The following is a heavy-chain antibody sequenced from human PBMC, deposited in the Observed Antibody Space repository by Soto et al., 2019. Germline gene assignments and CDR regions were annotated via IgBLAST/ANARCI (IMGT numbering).Heavy chain of an antibody. CDR1: GGSISSYY. J-gene: IGHJ6*02. D-gene: IGHD2-8*01. CDR2: IYYSGST. V-gene: IGHV4-59*01. Sequence: SETLSLTCTVSGGSISSYYWSWIRQPPGKGLEWIGYIYYSGSTNYNPSLKSRVTISVDTSKNQFSLKLSSVTAADTAVYYCARDIMGTNYNYYGLDVWGQGTTVTVSS. CDR3: ARDIMGTNYNYYGLDV.